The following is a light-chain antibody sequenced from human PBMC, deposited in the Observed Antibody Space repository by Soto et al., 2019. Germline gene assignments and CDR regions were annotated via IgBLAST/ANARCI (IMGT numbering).Light chain of an antibody. V-gene: IGKV4-1*01. CDR1: QSVFYSSTNRNQ. J-gene: IGKJ2*01. CDR2: SAS. Sequence: DVVMTQSPDSLAVSLGERATINCKSSQSVFYSSTNRNQLAWYQQKPGQPPKLLIYSASTRESGVPDRFSGSGYGTDFTLTISSLQAEDVAVYYCQQYYTAPLYTFGQGTKLEIK. CDR3: QQYYTAPLYT.